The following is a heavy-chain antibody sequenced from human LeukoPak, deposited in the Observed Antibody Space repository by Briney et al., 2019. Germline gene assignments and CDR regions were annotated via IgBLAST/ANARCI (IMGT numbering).Heavy chain of an antibody. J-gene: IGHJ5*02. Sequence: SETLSLTCTVSGGSISSTSYYWGWICQPPGKGLEWIGSIYYSGSTYYNPSLKSRVTISVDTSKNQFSLKLSSVTAADTAVYYCARPLGIKGIAAAANWFDPWGQGTLVTVSS. D-gene: IGHD6-13*01. V-gene: IGHV4-39*01. CDR2: IYYSGST. CDR1: GGSISSTSYY. CDR3: ARPLGIKGIAAAANWFDP.